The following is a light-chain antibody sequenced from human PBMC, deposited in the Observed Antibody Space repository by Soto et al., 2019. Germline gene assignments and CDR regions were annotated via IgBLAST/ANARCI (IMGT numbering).Light chain of an antibody. CDR1: QSVSSNY. CDR3: HQYDGSPVYT. J-gene: IGKJ2*01. V-gene: IGKV3-20*01. Sequence: EIVLTQSPGTLSLSPGERATLSCRASQSVSSNYLAWYQHKLGKAPRLLIYGESSRATGIPDRFSGSGSGTDFTLTISRLEPEDFAVYYCHQYDGSPVYTFGQGTKLEIK. CDR2: GES.